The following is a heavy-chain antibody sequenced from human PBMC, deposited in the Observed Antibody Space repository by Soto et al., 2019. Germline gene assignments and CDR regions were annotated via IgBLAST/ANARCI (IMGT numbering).Heavy chain of an antibody. CDR3: ARYSGTYYVY. D-gene: IGHD1-26*01. CDR2: ISYGGST. V-gene: IGHV4-59*01. J-gene: IGHJ4*02. CDR1: GCSISSYY. Sequence: SETLSLTCTFSGCSISSYYWTWIRQPPGKGLEWIGFISYGGSTSYNPSLKSRVTISVDTSKNQFSLKMSSVTAADTAVYYCARYSGTYYVYWGQGTLVTVSS.